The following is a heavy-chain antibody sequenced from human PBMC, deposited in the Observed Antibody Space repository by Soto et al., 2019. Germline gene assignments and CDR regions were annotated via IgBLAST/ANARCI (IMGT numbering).Heavy chain of an antibody. V-gene: IGHV4-38-2*01. Sequence: PSETLSLTCAVSGYSIRRGYNWGWIRQRPGKGLEWIASIFHSGTTFYNPSLRSRVTISVDTSRNEFSLNLSSVTAADTAVYFCTRGGARWHPYSWGQGTLVTVSA. CDR3: TRGGARWHPYS. CDR1: GYSIRRGYN. D-gene: IGHD2-15*01. CDR2: IFHSGTT. J-gene: IGHJ4*02.